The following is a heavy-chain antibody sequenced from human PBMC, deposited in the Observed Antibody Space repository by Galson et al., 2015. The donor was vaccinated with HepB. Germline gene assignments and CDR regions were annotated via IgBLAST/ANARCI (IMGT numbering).Heavy chain of an antibody. Sequence: SVKVSCRASGYMFIGYYMHWVRQAPGQGLEWMGRISADSGSPDYAQKFEGRFTMTRDRSISTVYMELRGLTSDDTAVYYCARDVQPDFWGQGTLVTVST. V-gene: IGHV1-2*06. D-gene: IGHD2-2*01. CDR3: ARDVQPDF. CDR1: GYMFIGYY. J-gene: IGHJ4*02. CDR2: ISADSGSP.